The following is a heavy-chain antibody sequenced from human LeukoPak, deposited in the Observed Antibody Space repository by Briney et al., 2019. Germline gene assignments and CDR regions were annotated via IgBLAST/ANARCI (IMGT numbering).Heavy chain of an antibody. J-gene: IGHJ4*02. CDR2: IRYDGRNK. CDR1: GFTFSSYG. V-gene: IGHV3-30*02. Sequence: GGSLRLSCAASGFTFSSYGMHWVRQAPGKGLEWVAFIRYDGRNKYYADSVKGRFTISRDNSKNTLYLQMNSLRAEDTAVYYCAKDLSAVARSHFDYWGQGTLVTVSS. CDR3: AKDLSAVARSHFDY. D-gene: IGHD5-12*01.